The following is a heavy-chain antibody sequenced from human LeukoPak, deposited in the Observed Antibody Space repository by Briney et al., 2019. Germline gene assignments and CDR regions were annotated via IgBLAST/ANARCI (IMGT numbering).Heavy chain of an antibody. Sequence: EPGGSLRLSCAASGFTFSNYAMHWVRQTPGKGLEWVAVISYDGSNKYYADSVKGRFTISRDNSKNALYLQMNSLRTEDTAVYYCARTPTWTTQSQQYMDVWGKGTTVTVSS. D-gene: IGHD1-1*01. CDR3: ARTPTWTTQSQQYMDV. J-gene: IGHJ6*03. V-gene: IGHV3-30*04. CDR2: ISYDGSNK. CDR1: GFTFSNYA.